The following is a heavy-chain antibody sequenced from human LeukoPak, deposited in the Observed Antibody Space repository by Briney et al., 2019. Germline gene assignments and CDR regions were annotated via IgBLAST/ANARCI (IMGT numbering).Heavy chain of an antibody. V-gene: IGHV4-4*07. J-gene: IGHJ6*03. CDR2: LYPGVSP. CDR1: GGPIFSYY. CDR3: ARLRFYDSTGYSPGHYMDV. D-gene: IGHD3-22*01. Sequence: PSETLSLTCTVSGGPIFSYYWSWIRQTAGKGLEWIGRLYPGVSPNYNPSLKSRVTMSVDTSKKQFALKLNTVTAADTAVYYCARLRFYDSTGYSPGHYMDVWGKGTTVTLS.